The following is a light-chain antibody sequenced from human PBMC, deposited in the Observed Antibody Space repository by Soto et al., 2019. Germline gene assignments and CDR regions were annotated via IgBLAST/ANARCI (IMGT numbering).Light chain of an antibody. CDR1: QSISISY. Sequence: DIVLTQSPGTLSLSPGEKATLSCRASQSISISYLAWYQQRPGQAPRLLLYGASGRATGIPDRFSGSGSGTEFTLTISRLEPEDFAMYHRKQYGNSPATFGGGTKVDIK. CDR3: KQYGNSPAT. V-gene: IGKV3-20*01. CDR2: GAS. J-gene: IGKJ4*01.